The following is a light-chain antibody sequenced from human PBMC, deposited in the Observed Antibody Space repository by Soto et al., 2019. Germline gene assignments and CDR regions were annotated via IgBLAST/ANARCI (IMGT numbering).Light chain of an antibody. J-gene: IGKJ1*01. CDR2: DAS. CDR1: QTVTSSY. Sequence: EIVLTQSPDILSLSPGERATLSCRASQTVTSSYFAWYQQRPGQAPRLLIYDASNRATGIPARFSGSGSGTDFTLTISRLEPEDSAVYYCQQYGSSPTWTFGQGTKVDIK. V-gene: IGKV3-20*01. CDR3: QQYGSSPTWT.